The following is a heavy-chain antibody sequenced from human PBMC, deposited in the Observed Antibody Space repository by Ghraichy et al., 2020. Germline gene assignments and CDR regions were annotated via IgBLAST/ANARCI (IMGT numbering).Heavy chain of an antibody. CDR1: GGTFSSYA. CDR2: IIPIFGIA. D-gene: IGHD3-22*01. CDR3: ASAYYDSSGYYPGYWFDP. J-gene: IGHJ5*02. Sequence: SVKVSCKASGGTFSSYAISWVRQAPGQGLEWMGGIIPIFGIANYAQKFQGRVTITADKSTSTAYMELSGLRSEDTAVYYCASAYYDSSGYYPGYWFDPWGQGTLVTVSS. V-gene: IGHV1-69*10.